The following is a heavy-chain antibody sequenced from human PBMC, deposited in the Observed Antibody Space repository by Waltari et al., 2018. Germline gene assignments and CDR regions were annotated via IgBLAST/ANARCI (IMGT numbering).Heavy chain of an antibody. D-gene: IGHD3-10*01. V-gene: IGHV4-59*01. CDR3: ARERSMVRGISWFDP. Sequence: QVQLQESGPRLVRPSETLSLTCTVSGGSINHFYWSWIRQSPGKGLEWIGFIGHSGSTSYNPSLKSRLTMSVDTSNNQFSLRLRFVTAADTAVYYCARERSMVRGISWFDPWGQGTLVTVSS. CDR2: IGHSGST. J-gene: IGHJ5*02. CDR1: GGSINHFY.